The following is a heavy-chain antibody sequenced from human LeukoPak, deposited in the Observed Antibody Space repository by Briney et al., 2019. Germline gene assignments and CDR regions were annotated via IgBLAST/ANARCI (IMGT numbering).Heavy chain of an antibody. CDR3: ARARKGVIGY. V-gene: IGHV4-30-2*01. D-gene: IGHD3-10*01. J-gene: IGHJ4*02. Sequence: SETLSLTCAVSGGSISSGGYSWSWIRQPPGKGLEWIGYIYHSGSTYYNPSLKSRVTISVDRSKDQFSLKLSSVTAADTAVYYCARARKGVIGYWGQGTLVTVSS. CDR1: GGSISSGGYS. CDR2: IYHSGST.